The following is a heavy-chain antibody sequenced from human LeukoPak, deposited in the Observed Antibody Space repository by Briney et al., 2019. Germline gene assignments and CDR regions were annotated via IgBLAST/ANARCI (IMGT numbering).Heavy chain of an antibody. CDR3: AKDRDHYYDSSGYQD. D-gene: IGHD3-22*01. Sequence: GGSLRLSCAASGFTFSSYGMHWVRQAPGKGLEWVAVISYDGSNKYYADSVKGRFTISRDNSKNTLYLQMNSLRAEDTAVYYCAKDRDHYYDSSGYQDWGQGTLVTVSS. CDR2: ISYDGSNK. CDR1: GFTFSSYG. V-gene: IGHV3-30*18. J-gene: IGHJ4*02.